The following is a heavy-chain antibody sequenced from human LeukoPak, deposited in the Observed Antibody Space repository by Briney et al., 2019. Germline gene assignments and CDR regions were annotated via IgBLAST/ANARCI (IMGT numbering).Heavy chain of an antibody. CDR3: ARVTSSGYYSEGYYFDY. Sequence: QSSETLSLTCTVSGGSISSGGYYWSWIRQHPGKGLEGIGYIYYSGSTYYNPSLKSRVTISVDTSKNQFSLKLSSVTAADTAVYYCARVTSSGYYSEGYYFDYWGQGTLVTVSS. J-gene: IGHJ4*02. V-gene: IGHV4-31*03. D-gene: IGHD3-22*01. CDR1: GGSISSGGYY. CDR2: IYYSGST.